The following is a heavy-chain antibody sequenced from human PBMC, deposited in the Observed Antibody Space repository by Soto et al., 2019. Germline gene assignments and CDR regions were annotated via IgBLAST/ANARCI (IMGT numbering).Heavy chain of an antibody. CDR3: ARVYYDFGSGYFMTPWFDP. Sequence: SETLSLTCAVYGGSFSGYYWSWIRQPPGKGLEWIGEINHSGSTNYNPSLKSRVTISVDTSKNQFSLKLSSVTAADTAVYYCARVYYDFGSGYFMTPWFDPWGQGTLVTVSS. D-gene: IGHD3-3*01. V-gene: IGHV4-34*01. J-gene: IGHJ5*02. CDR2: INHSGST. CDR1: GGSFSGYY.